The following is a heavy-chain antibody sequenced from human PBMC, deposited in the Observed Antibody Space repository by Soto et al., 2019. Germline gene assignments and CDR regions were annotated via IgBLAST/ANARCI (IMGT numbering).Heavy chain of an antibody. V-gene: IGHV1-69*13. D-gene: IGHD5-18*01. CDR2: IIPIFGTA. J-gene: IGHJ6*02. CDR1: GGTFSSYA. CDR3: ARAHGVDTAMVPINRSYYYYYYGMDV. Sequence: GASVKVSCKASGGTFSSYAISWVRQAPGQGLEWMGGIIPIFGTANYAQKFQGRVTITADESTSTAYMELSSLRSEDTAVYYCARAHGVDTAMVPINRSYYYYYYGMDVWGQGTTVTVSS.